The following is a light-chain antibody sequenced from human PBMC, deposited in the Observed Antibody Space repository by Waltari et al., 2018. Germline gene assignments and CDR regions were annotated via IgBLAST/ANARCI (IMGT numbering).Light chain of an antibody. Sequence: QSALTQPASVSGSPGQSITISCTGTINDIGYYNFVSWYQQPPGKAPRFIIFDVTRWPSGVSHRFSGSKSGSAASMTISGLQAEDEADYYCASYTNTNTIIFGEGTKVAVL. J-gene: IGLJ2*01. CDR2: DVT. CDR3: ASYTNTNTII. V-gene: IGLV2-14*03. CDR1: INDIGYYNF.